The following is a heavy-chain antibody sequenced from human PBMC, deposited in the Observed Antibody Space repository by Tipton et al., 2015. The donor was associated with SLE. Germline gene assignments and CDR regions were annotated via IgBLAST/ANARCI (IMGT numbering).Heavy chain of an antibody. J-gene: IGHJ5*02. CDR2: ISGSGGST. CDR3: AKQRIGQYSSGWSGWFDP. CDR1: GFTFSSYG. Sequence: SLRLSCAASGFTFSSYGMSWVRQAPGKGLEWVSAISGSGGSTYYADSVKGRFTISRDNSKNTLYLQMNSLRAEDTAVYYCAKQRIGQYSSGWSGWFDPWGQGTLVTVSS. D-gene: IGHD6-19*01. V-gene: IGHV3-23*01.